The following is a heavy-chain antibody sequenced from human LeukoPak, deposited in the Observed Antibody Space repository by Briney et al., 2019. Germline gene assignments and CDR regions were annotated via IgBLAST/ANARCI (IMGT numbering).Heavy chain of an antibody. V-gene: IGHV3-30*03. CDR1: GFTFSGFG. D-gene: IGHD5-18*01. CDR3: ARDGAYSYTY. CDR2: ISYDGDYK. Sequence: GRSLRLSCAASGFTFSGFGMHWVRQAPGKGLDWVAVISYDGDYKYYADSVKGRFTVSRDNSKNTLYLEMNSLRAEDTAVYYCARDGAYSYTYWGQGTLVIVSS. J-gene: IGHJ4*02.